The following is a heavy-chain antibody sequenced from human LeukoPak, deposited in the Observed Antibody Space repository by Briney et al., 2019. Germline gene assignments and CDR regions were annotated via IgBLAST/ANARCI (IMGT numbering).Heavy chain of an antibody. D-gene: IGHD3-22*01. CDR2: ISAYNGKT. Sequence: ASVNVSFTASGYIFTNYGITWVRQTPEQGLEWMGGISAYNGKTNYAQGLQGRVTMTTDTSTSTAYMALRSLRSDDTAVYYCARSYYYDSSGYYPPDYWGQGALVTVSS. J-gene: IGHJ4*02. V-gene: IGHV1-18*01. CDR3: ARSYYYDSSGYYPPDY. CDR1: GYIFTNYG.